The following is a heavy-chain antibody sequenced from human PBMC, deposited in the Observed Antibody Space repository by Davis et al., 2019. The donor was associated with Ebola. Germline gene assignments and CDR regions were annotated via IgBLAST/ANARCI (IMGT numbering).Heavy chain of an antibody. CDR1: GYTFTGYY. CDR3: ARGCSSDRCFMGAFDI. D-gene: IGHD6-19*01. J-gene: IGHJ3*02. V-gene: IGHV1-18*04. Sequence: ASVKVSCKASGYTFTGYYIHWVRQAPGQGLEWMGWISAYNGNTKYAQKLQGRVTMTTDTSTTTAYMELRSLRSDDTAVYYCARGCSSDRCFMGAFDIWGQGTKVTVSS. CDR2: ISAYNGNT.